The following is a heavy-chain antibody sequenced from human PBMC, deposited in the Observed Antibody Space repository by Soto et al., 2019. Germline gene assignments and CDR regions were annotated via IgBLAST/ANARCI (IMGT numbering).Heavy chain of an antibody. D-gene: IGHD3-22*01. CDR1: GFTVSSNY. CDR2: IYSGGST. CDR3: ARDGNPYYYDSSGYYFDY. V-gene: IGHV3-53*01. J-gene: IGHJ4*02. Sequence: GGSLRLSCAASGFTVSSNYMSWVRQAPGKGLEWVSVIYSGGSTYYADSVKGRFTISRDNSKDTLYLQMNSLRAEDTAVYYCARDGNPYYYDSSGYYFDYWGQGTLVTVSS.